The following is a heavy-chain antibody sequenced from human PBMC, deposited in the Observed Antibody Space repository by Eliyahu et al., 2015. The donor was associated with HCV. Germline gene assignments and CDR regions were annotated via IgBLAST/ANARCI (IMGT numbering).Heavy chain of an antibody. D-gene: IGHD5-18*01. CDR1: GYTFTSYW. V-gene: IGHV5-51*01. CDR2: IYPGDSDT. CDR3: ARRYRNTLRDVYIIDY. J-gene: IGHJ4*02. Sequence: EVQLVQSGAEMKKPGESLKISCKTSGYTFTSYWIVGVRQMPGKGLEWMGSIYPGDSDTRYSPSFQGQVTISADNSINTAYVQWHSLEASDSATYYCARRYRNTLRDVYIIDYWGQGTLVTVSS.